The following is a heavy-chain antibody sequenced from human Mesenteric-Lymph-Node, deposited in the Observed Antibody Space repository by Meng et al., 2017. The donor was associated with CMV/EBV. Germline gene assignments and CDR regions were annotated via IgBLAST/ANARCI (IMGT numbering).Heavy chain of an antibody. Sequence: SVKVSCKASGGTFSSYTISWVRRAPGQGLEWMGRIIPILGIANYAQKFQGRVTITADKSTSTAYMELSSLRSEDTAVYYCASLSSIAARGHYYYGMDVWGQGTTVTVSS. J-gene: IGHJ6*02. D-gene: IGHD6-6*01. CDR1: GGTFSSYT. V-gene: IGHV1-69*02. CDR3: ASLSSIAARGHYYYGMDV. CDR2: IIPILGIA.